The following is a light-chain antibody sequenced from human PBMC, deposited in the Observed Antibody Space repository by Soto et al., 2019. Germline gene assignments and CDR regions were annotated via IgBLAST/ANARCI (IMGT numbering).Light chain of an antibody. V-gene: IGKV3-11*01. CDR2: DAS. Sequence: EIVLTQSPGTLSLSPGEGATLSCRASQSVSNYLAWYQQKPGQAPRLLIFDASKRATGIPARFSGSGSGTDFTLTISSLEPEDFAVYYCQQYNNWRTFGQGTKVDIK. CDR3: QQYNNWRT. CDR1: QSVSNY. J-gene: IGKJ1*01.